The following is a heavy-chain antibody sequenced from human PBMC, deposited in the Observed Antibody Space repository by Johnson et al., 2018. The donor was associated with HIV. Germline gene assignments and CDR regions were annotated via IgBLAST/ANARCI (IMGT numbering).Heavy chain of an antibody. Sequence: QVQLVESGGGLVKPGGSLRLSCVASGFTFSDYYMTWVRQAPGKGLEWVSYISSSGSTIYSADSVKGRFTISRDHAKNSLYLQMNSLRAEDTALYYCAKDTGAYYYDSSGYWDAFDIWGQGTMVTVSS. V-gene: IGHV3-11*01. CDR3: AKDTGAYYYDSSGYWDAFDI. CDR2: ISSSGSTI. CDR1: GFTFSDYY. D-gene: IGHD3-22*01. J-gene: IGHJ3*02.